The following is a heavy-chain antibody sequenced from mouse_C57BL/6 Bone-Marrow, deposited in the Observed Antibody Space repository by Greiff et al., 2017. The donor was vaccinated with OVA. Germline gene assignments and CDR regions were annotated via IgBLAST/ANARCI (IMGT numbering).Heavy chain of an antibody. CDR3: TRWRYYD. CDR1: GYTFTDYE. V-gene: IGHV1-15*01. Sequence: QVQLKQSGAELVRPGASVTLSCKASGYTFTDYEMHWVKQTPVHGLEWIGAIDPETGGTAYNQKFKGKAILTADKSSSTAYMELRSLTSEDSAVYYCTRWRYYDWGQGTTLTVSS. D-gene: IGHD1-1*01. CDR2: IDPETGGT. J-gene: IGHJ2*01.